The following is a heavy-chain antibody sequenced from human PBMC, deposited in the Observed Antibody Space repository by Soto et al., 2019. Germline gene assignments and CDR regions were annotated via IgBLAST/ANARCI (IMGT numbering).Heavy chain of an antibody. CDR3: TTVSLHFWWGAFDI. J-gene: IGHJ3*02. V-gene: IGHV3-15*07. Sequence: EVQLVESGGGLVKPGGSLRLSCAASGFTFSRAWVNWVRLAPGKGLEWVGRIRSKADGGTTDYTAPVAGRFTVSRDDSKNTAYLQMNSLKTEDTAVYYCTTVSLHFWWGAFDIWGLGTMVTVSS. CDR2: IRSKADGGTT. D-gene: IGHD2-8*02. CDR1: GFTFSRAW.